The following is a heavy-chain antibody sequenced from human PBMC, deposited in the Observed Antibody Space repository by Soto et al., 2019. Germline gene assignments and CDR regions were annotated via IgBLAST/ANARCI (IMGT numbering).Heavy chain of an antibody. CDR2: TYYSGST. CDR1: GGSISSYY. J-gene: IGHJ5*02. Sequence: SETLSLTCTVSGGSISSYYWSWIRQPPGKGLEWIGYTYYSGSTNYNPSLKSRVTISVDTSKNQFSLKLSSVTAADTAVYYCARGEYDFWSSRGWFDPWGQGTLVTVSS. V-gene: IGHV4-59*01. D-gene: IGHD3-3*01. CDR3: ARGEYDFWSSRGWFDP.